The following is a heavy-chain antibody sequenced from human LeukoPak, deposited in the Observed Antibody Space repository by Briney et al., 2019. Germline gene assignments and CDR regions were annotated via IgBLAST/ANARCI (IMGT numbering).Heavy chain of an antibody. D-gene: IGHD3-10*01. Sequence: ASVKVSCKASGYTFTSYDINWVRQATGQGLEWMGWMNPNSGNTGYAQKFQGRVTMTRNTSISTAYMELSSLRSEDTAVYYCARDKGVGNRWFGELRPRYYFDYWGQGTLVTVSS. J-gene: IGHJ4*02. CDR1: GYTFTSYD. CDR3: ARDKGVGNRWFGELRPRYYFDY. CDR2: MNPNSGNT. V-gene: IGHV1-8*01.